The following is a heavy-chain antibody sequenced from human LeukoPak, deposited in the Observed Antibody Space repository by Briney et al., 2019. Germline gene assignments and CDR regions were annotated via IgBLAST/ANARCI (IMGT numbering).Heavy chain of an antibody. CDR2: IIPIFGTA. J-gene: IGHJ4*02. CDR1: GGTFSSYA. V-gene: IGHV1-69*13. D-gene: IGHD4-23*01. CDR3: ASQLYGGNSVGPFDY. Sequence: ASVKVSCKASGGTFSSYAISWVRQAPGQGLEWMGGIIPIFGTANYAQKFQGRVTITADESTSTAYMELSSLRSEDTAVYYCASQLYGGNSVGPFDYWGQGTLVTVSS.